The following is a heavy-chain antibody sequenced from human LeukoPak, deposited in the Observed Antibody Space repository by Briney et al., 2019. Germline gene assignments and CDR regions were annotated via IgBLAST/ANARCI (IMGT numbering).Heavy chain of an antibody. CDR1: GYTFSAYH. J-gene: IGHJ3*02. CDR3: ARKVEFLDALDI. CDR2: VNPNSGGT. D-gene: IGHD1-1*01. Sequence: ASVKVSCKASGYTFSAYHMHWVRQAPGQGLEWMGWVNPNSGGTNYAQKFEGRVTMTRDTSISTAYMELSRLRSDDTAVYYCARKVEFLDALDIWGQGTMVTVSS. V-gene: IGHV1-2*02.